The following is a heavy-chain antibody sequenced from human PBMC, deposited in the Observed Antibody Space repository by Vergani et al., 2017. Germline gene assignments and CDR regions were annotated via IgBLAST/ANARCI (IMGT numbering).Heavy chain of an antibody. Sequence: QVQLQESGPGLVKPSGTLSLTCAVSGGSISSSNWWSWVRQPPGKGLEWVSYISSSGSTTSYADSVKGRFTISRDNAKNSLYLQMNSLRADDTAVYYCAREVTNVDYWGQGTLVTVSS. D-gene: IGHD4-11*01. CDR1: GGSISSSNW. J-gene: IGHJ4*02. CDR2: ISSSGSTT. V-gene: IGHV3-11*01. CDR3: AREVTNVDY.